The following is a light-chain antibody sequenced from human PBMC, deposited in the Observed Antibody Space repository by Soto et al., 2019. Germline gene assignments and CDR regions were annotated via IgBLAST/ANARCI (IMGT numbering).Light chain of an antibody. CDR1: QSVSNF. CDR2: DAS. J-gene: IGKJ1*01. Sequence: EIVLTQSPATLSLSPGERASLTCRASQSVSNFLAWYQHKPGQAPRLFIYDASVRATGVPARFSGSGSGTDFSLTISSLEPEDFAIYYCQQRSIWPPWTFGQGTKVELK. V-gene: IGKV3-11*01. CDR3: QQRSIWPPWT.